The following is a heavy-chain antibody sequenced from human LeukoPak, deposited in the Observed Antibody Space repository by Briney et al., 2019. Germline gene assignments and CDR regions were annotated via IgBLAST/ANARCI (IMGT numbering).Heavy chain of an antibody. CDR3: ARILTIFGVDGLDY. Sequence: SETLSLTCTVSGGSISTYYWNWIRQPPGKGLEWIGYIYYSGSTNYNPSLKSRVTISVDTSKNQFSLNLSSVTAADTAVYYCARILTIFGVDGLDYWGQGTLVTVSS. CDR1: GGSISTYY. CDR2: IYYSGST. D-gene: IGHD3-3*01. V-gene: IGHV4-59*08. J-gene: IGHJ4*02.